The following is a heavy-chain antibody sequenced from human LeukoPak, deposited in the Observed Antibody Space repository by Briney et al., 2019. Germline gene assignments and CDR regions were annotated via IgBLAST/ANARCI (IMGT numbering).Heavy chain of an antibody. D-gene: IGHD5-18*01. CDR2: ISGCGGST. V-gene: IGHV3-23*01. Sequence: GGSLRLSCAASGFTFSSYAMSWVRQAPGKGLEWVSAISGCGGSTYYADSVKGRFTISRDNSKNTLYLQMNSLRAEDTAVYYCAKALSGYSYGSLQDYWGQGTLVTVSS. J-gene: IGHJ4*02. CDR3: AKALSGYSYGSLQDY. CDR1: GFTFSSYA.